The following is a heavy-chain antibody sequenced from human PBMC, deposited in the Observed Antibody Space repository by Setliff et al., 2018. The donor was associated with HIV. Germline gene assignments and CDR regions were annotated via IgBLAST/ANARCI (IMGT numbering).Heavy chain of an antibody. D-gene: IGHD6-13*01. CDR2: INHSGRT. Sequence: SETLSLTCAVYGGSFSDYYWSWIRQPPGKGLEWIGEINHSGRTIQSPSLGSRVTISIDTSKNQFSLKLSSVGAADTAVYYCARVSCSSWYSIPQYYYYSMDVWGNGTTVTVS. J-gene: IGHJ6*03. V-gene: IGHV4-34*01. CDR1: GGSFSDYY. CDR3: ARVSCSSWYSIPQYYYYSMDV.